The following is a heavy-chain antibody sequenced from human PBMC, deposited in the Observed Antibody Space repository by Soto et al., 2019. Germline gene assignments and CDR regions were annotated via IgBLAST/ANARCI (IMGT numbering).Heavy chain of an antibody. J-gene: IGHJ5*02. CDR3: ARSMYLNYDFWSGYYTFDP. CDR1: GGSISSSSYY. D-gene: IGHD3-3*01. CDR2: VYYSGST. Sequence: SETLSLTCTVSGGSISSSSYYWGWIRQPPGKGLEWIGSVYYSGSTYYNPSLKSRVTISVDTSKNQFSMKLSSVTAADTAVYYCARSMYLNYDFWSGYYTFDPWGQGTLVTVSS. V-gene: IGHV4-39*01.